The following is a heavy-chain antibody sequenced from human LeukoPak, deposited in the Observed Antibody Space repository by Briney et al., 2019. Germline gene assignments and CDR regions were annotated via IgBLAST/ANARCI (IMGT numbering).Heavy chain of an antibody. Sequence: PGGSLRLSCAASGFTFSSYAMSWVRQAPGKGLQWVSALTDSGRSTYYADSVKGRFTISRDNAKNTLYLQMNSLRVEDTAVYYCAKSDWFDPWGQGTLVTVSS. V-gene: IGHV3-23*01. J-gene: IGHJ5*02. CDR2: LTDSGRST. CDR3: AKSDWFDP. CDR1: GFTFSSYA.